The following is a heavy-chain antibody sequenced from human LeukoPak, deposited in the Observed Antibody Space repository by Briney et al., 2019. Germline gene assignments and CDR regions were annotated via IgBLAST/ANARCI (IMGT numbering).Heavy chain of an antibody. CDR3: AREHGTNGIDY. CDR2: IYHDGST. Sequence: PSETLSLTCAVSGGSVSSSNWWSWVRQPPGKGLEWIAEIYHDGSTNYNPSLKSRVTISVDKSKNQFSLKLSSVTAADTAVYYCAREHGTNGIDYWGQGTLVTVSS. J-gene: IGHJ4*02. D-gene: IGHD1/OR15-1a*01. V-gene: IGHV4-4*02. CDR1: GGSVSSSNW.